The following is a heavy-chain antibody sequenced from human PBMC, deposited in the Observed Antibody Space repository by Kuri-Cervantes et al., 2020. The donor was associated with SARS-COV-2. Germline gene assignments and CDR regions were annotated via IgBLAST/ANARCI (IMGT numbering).Heavy chain of an antibody. CDR2: NFYTGST. V-gene: IGHV4-59*08. D-gene: IGHD2-21*01. Sequence: SCTVSGGLISNYYWRWIRQSPGKGLEWIDYNFYTGSTNYNPSLKSRVTISIDTSNNQFSLKLSSVTDSDTAVYYCAIHASYCHGNCYLRWFGPWGQGSLVTVSS. CDR1: GGLISNYY. J-gene: IGHJ5*02. CDR3: AIHASYCHGNCYLRWFGP.